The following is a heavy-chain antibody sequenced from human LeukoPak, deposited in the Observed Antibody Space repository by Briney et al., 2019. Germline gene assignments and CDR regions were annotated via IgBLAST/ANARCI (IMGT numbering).Heavy chain of an antibody. V-gene: IGHV1-8*02. Sequence: ASVKVSCKASGYTFTSYYMHWMRQATGQGLEWMGWMNPNSGNTDYAQKFQGRVTMTRNTSISTAYMELSSLRSEDTAVYYCARGATVTTGLDYWGQGTLVTVSS. CDR1: GYTFTSYY. CDR3: ARGATVTTGLDY. D-gene: IGHD4-17*01. J-gene: IGHJ4*02. CDR2: MNPNSGNT.